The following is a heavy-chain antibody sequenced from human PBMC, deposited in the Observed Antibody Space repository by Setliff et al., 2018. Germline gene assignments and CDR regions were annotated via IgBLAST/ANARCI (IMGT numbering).Heavy chain of an antibody. Sequence: NPSETLSLTCTVSGASIGSGSHYWSWIRQPAGRGLEWIGRIYTSGTTNYSPSLKSRVSISSDTSKNVISLKLNSVTAADTAVYFCAREYVVTSFVRNTHSHYGMDVWGQGTTVTVSS. CDR1: GASIGSGSHY. CDR3: AREYVVTSFVRNTHSHYGMDV. J-gene: IGHJ6*02. V-gene: IGHV4-61*02. D-gene: IGHD2-21*02. CDR2: IYTSGTT.